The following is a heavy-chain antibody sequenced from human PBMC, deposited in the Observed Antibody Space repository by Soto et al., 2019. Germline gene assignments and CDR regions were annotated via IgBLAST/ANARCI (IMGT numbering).Heavy chain of an antibody. CDR3: ARLASKGLLQRPHYFDY. D-gene: IGHD3-9*01. CDR1: GFTVSSNY. CDR2: IYSGGST. Sequence: GGSLRLSCADPGFTVSSNYMSWVRQAPGKGLEWVSVIYSGGSTYYADSVKGRFTISRDNSKNTLYLQMNSLRAEDTAVYYCARLASKGLLQRPHYFDYWGQGTLVTVSS. J-gene: IGHJ4*02. V-gene: IGHV3-53*01.